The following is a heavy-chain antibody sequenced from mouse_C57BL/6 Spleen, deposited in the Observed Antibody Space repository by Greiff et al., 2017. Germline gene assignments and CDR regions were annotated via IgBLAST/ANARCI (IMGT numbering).Heavy chain of an antibody. CDR3: TPLDY. J-gene: IGHJ2*01. Sequence: VQLQQSGAELVRPGASVKLSCTASGFNINDYYMNWVKQRPEQGLEWIGRIDPEDGDTEYAPKFQGQATMTADKSSNPAYMQLSSLTSESTAVYSCTPLDYWGQGTTLTVSA. CDR2: IDPEDGDT. CDR1: GFNINDYY. V-gene: IGHV14-1*01.